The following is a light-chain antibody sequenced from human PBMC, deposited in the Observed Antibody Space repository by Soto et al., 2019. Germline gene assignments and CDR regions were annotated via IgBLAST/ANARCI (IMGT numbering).Light chain of an antibody. CDR3: SSYTSSGTQV. V-gene: IGLV2-14*01. CDR1: SSDVGGYKY. Sequence: QAVVTQPASVSGSPGQSITISCTGTSSDVGGYKYVSWYQQHPGKAPKLMIYDVSNRPSGVSNRFSGSKSGNTASLTISGLQAEDEADYYCSSYTSSGTQVFGTGTKVTVL. J-gene: IGLJ1*01. CDR2: DVS.